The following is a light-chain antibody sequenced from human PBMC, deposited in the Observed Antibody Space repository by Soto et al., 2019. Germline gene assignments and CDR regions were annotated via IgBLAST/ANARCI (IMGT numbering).Light chain of an antibody. CDR1: QSVSSTY. V-gene: IGKV3-15*01. J-gene: IGKJ2*01. CDR2: GAS. Sequence: EIVLTQSPGTLSLSPGESGTVSCRSSQSVSSTYLAWYQQKPGQAPRLLFYGASTRATGVPARFSGSGSGTEFTLTISSLQSEDFAVYYCQQYNKWLYTFGQGTKVDIK. CDR3: QQYNKWLYT.